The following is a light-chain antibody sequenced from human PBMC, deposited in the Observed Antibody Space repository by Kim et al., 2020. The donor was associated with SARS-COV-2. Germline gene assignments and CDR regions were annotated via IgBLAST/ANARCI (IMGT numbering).Light chain of an antibody. V-gene: IGLV1-47*02. CDR1: SSNIGSNH. Sequence: ELTQPPSASGTPGQRVTISCSGSSSNIGSNHVYWYQQFPGTAPKVLVYSNDQRPSGVPDRFYGSKSGTSASLAISGLRYEDEADYYCAAWDDSLRGRVFGGGTKVTVL. CDR2: SND. J-gene: IGLJ3*02. CDR3: AAWDDSLRGRV.